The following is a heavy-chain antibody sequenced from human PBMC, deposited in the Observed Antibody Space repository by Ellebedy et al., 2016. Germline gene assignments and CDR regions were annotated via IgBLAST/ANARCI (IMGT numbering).Heavy chain of an antibody. D-gene: IGHD1-26*01. CDR3: ARVESGSYYYFGY. V-gene: IGHV1-69*04. CDR2: IIPILGIA. CDR1: GGTFSSYA. J-gene: IGHJ4*02. Sequence: ASVKVSCKASGGTFSSYAISWVRQAPGQGLEWMGRIIPILGIANYAQKFQGRVTITADKSTSTAYMELSSLRSEDTAVYYCARVESGSYYYFGYWGQGTLVTVSS.